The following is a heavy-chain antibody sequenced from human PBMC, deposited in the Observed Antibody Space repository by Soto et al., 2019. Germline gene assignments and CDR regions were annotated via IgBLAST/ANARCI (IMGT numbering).Heavy chain of an antibody. CDR1: GGSISSSGNY. D-gene: IGHD1-26*01. V-gene: IGHV4-31*03. J-gene: IGHJ5*01. CDR2: IYYSGST. Sequence: QVQLQEAGPGLVKPSQTLSLTCTVSGGSISSSGNYWSWIRQHPGKGLEWIGYIYYSGSTYYNPSLKSRVTISVDTSKNQFSLKLSSVTAADTAVYYCARDQTPTAVGWFDSWGQGTLVTVSS. CDR3: ARDQTPTAVGWFDS.